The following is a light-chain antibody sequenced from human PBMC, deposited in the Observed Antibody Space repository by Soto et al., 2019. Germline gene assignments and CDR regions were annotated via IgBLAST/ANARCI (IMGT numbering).Light chain of an antibody. CDR3: QESYSTS. Sequence: DIQMTHSPSSLSSSLGNILTITCRASQYISTYLNWYQQKPGKAPKLLIYAASNLQSGVPSRFSGSGSGTDFTLTISSLQPEDIATYYCQESYSTSFGQGTKVDIK. CDR2: AAS. V-gene: IGKV1-39*01. CDR1: QYISTY. J-gene: IGKJ1*01.